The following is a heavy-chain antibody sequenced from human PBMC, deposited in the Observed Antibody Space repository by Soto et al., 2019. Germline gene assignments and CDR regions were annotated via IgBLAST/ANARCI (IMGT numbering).Heavy chain of an antibody. CDR3: ARGRFIKQWLDKAYCGGDCYFGDYGMDV. J-gene: IGHJ6*02. D-gene: IGHD2-21*02. CDR1: GYTFTSYG. CDR2: ISAYNGNT. Sequence: GASVKVSCKASGYTFTSYGISWVRQAPGQVLEWMGWISAYNGNTNYAQKLQGRVTMTTDTSTSTAYMELRSLRSDDTAVYYCARGRFIKQWLDKAYCGGDCYFGDYGMDVWGQGTTVTVSS. V-gene: IGHV1-18*01.